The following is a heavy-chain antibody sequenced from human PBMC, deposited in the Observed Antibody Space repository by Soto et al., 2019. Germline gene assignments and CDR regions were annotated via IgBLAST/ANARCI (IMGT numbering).Heavy chain of an antibody. CDR2: IIPIFGTA. Sequence: SVKVSCKASGGTFSSYAISWLRQAPGQGLEWMGGIIPIFGTANYAQKFQGRVTITADESTSTAYMELSSLRSEDTAVYYCARDCSSTSCYLWAPDAFDIWGQGTMVTVSS. CDR3: ARDCSSTSCYLWAPDAFDI. CDR1: GGTFSSYA. V-gene: IGHV1-69*13. D-gene: IGHD2-2*01. J-gene: IGHJ3*02.